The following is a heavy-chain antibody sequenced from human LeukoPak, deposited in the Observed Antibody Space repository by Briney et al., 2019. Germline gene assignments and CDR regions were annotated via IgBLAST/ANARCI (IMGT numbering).Heavy chain of an antibody. J-gene: IGHJ5*02. CDR2: IYKKGYT. Sequence: PSETLSLTCTVSGGSISSGDYYWTWIRQPPGKGLEWIGNIYKKGYTHYNPSLKSRVTMSIDTSKSQFSLKLSSVTAADTAVYYCASSTGAINWFDPWGQGTLVTVSS. CDR1: GGSISSGDYY. CDR3: ASSTGAINWFDP. V-gene: IGHV4-39*01. D-gene: IGHD1-26*01.